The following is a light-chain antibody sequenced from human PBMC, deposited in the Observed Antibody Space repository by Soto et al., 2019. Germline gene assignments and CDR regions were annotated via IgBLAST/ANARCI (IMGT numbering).Light chain of an antibody. CDR3: ATWDSSLIAGV. J-gene: IGLJ2*01. Sequence: QSVLTQPPSVSAPPGQKVTISCSGSTSNIGSNYVSWYQHLPGTAPKLLIYDNDKRPSGIPDRFSGSKSGTSATLGITGLQTGEEADYYCATWDSSLIAGVFGGGTKLTVL. CDR1: TSNIGSNY. V-gene: IGLV1-51*01. CDR2: DND.